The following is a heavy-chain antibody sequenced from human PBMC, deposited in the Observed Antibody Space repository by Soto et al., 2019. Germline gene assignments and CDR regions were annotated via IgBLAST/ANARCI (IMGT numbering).Heavy chain of an antibody. CDR3: GRANSSGSPIDS. J-gene: IGHJ4*02. Sequence: QVQLQQSGRGLVEPSGTLSLTCAVSGGSVNSPNWWNWVRQPPETGLEWIGEMHHSGSSNYNPSLKTRLTLSVDKSNNELSMNLNSVTAADTAIYYCGRANSSGSPIDSWGQGILVTVSS. D-gene: IGHD6-19*01. CDR1: GGSVNSPNW. V-gene: IGHV4-4*02. CDR2: MHHSGSS.